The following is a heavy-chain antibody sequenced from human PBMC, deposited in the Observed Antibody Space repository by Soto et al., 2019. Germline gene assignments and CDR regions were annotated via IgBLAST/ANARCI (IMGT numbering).Heavy chain of an antibody. D-gene: IGHD1-26*01. CDR1: GYTFTVYY. CDR3: ARDLANGGGSAGFDY. Sequence: ASVKVSCKASGYTFTVYYMHWVRQAPGQGLEWMGWINPKSGGTMYPQKFQGRVTMTWDTSISTAYMALTRLRSDDTXXYYXARDLANGGGSAGFDYWGXXXXXTVSX. CDR2: INPKSGGT. J-gene: IGHJ4*01. V-gene: IGHV1-2*02.